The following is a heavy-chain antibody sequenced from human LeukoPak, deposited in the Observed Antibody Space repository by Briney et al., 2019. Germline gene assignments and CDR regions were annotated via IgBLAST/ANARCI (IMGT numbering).Heavy chain of an antibody. Sequence: GGSLRLSCAASGFTFSSYRMNWVRQAPGKGLEWVSCISSSSSYIYYADSVKGRFTISRDNAKNSLYLQMNSLRAEDTAVYYCARESVYDFWSGYYRFRFDPWGQGTLVTVSS. CDR3: ARESVYDFWSGYYRFRFDP. CDR1: GFTFSSYR. J-gene: IGHJ5*02. D-gene: IGHD3-3*01. CDR2: ISSSSSYI. V-gene: IGHV3-21*01.